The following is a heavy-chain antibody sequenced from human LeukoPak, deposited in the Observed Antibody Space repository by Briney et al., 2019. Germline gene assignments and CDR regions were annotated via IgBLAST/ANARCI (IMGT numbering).Heavy chain of an antibody. Sequence: GGSLRLSCAVSGITLSNYGMSWVRQTPGKGLEWVAGISGSGGTTSYADSVKGRFTISRDNPKNTLYLQMNSLRAEDTAVYFCAKRGVVIRVILVGFHKEAYYFDSWGQGALVTISS. CDR1: GITLSNYG. D-gene: IGHD3-22*01. J-gene: IGHJ4*02. CDR2: ISGSGGTT. V-gene: IGHV3-23*01. CDR3: AKRGVVIRVILVGFHKEAYYFDS.